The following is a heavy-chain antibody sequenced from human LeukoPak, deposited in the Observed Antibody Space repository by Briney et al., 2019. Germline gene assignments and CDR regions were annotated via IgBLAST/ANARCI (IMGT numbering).Heavy chain of an antibody. CDR2: ISSSSSYI. CDR3: AATLYCSSTSCPPEAYYYGMDV. V-gene: IGHV3-21*01. Sequence: PGGSLRLSCAASGFTFSSYSMNWVRQAPGKGLEWVSSISSSSSYIYYADPVKGRFTISRDNAKNSLYLQMNSLRAEDTAVYYCAATLYCSSTSCPPEAYYYGMDVWGKGTTVTVSS. CDR1: GFTFSSYS. D-gene: IGHD2-2*01. J-gene: IGHJ6*04.